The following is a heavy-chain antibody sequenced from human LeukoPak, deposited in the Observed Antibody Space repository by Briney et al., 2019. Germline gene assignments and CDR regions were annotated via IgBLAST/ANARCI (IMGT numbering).Heavy chain of an antibody. CDR1: GYTLTELS. V-gene: IGHV1-24*01. CDR2: FDPEDGET. Sequence: ASVKVSCTVSGYTLTELSMHWVRQAPGKGLEWMGGFDPEDGETIYAQKFQGRVTMTEDTSTDTAYMELSSLRFEDTAVYYCAIAIYRDQLDYDYWGQGTLVTVSS. J-gene: IGHJ4*02. CDR3: AIAIYRDQLDYDY. D-gene: IGHD2-2*01.